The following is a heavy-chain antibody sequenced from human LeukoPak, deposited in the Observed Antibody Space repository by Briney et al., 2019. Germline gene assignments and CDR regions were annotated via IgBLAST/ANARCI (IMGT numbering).Heavy chain of an antibody. V-gene: IGHV4-59*08. CDR1: GGSISTYY. J-gene: IGHJ3*02. CDR2: MYYSGST. Sequence: SETLSLTCTVSGGSISTYYWSWIRQPPGKGLEWIGSMYYSGSTNYKPSLKSRVTISVDTSKNQFSLKLNSVTAADTAVYYCARRKNSAWSTDAFDIWGQGTMVTVSS. CDR3: ARRKNSAWSTDAFDI. D-gene: IGHD6-19*01.